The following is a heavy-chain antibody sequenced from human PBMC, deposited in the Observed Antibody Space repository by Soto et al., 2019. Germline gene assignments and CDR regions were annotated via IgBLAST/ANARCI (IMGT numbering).Heavy chain of an antibody. V-gene: IGHV3-21*01. CDR1: GFTFSSYN. Sequence: GGSLRLSCAASGFTFSSYNMNWVRQAPGKGLEWVSSTSSSSSYIYYADSLKGRFTISRDNAKNSLYLQMNSLRAEDTAVYYCARELVFHGMDVWGQGTTVTVSS. CDR3: ARELVFHGMDV. CDR2: TSSSSSYI. J-gene: IGHJ6*02. D-gene: IGHD3-10*01.